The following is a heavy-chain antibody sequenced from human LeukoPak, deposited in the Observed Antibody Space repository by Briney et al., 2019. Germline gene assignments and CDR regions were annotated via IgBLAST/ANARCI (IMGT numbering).Heavy chain of an antibody. J-gene: IGHJ4*02. Sequence: GGSLRLSCAASGFTFSSYGMHWVRQAPGKGLGWVAVIWYDGSNKYYADSAKGRFTISRDNSKNTLYLQMNSLRAEDTAVYYCAKADRYDFWSGFDYWGQGTLVTVSS. CDR2: IWYDGSNK. V-gene: IGHV3-33*06. CDR3: AKADRYDFWSGFDY. D-gene: IGHD3-3*01. CDR1: GFTFSSYG.